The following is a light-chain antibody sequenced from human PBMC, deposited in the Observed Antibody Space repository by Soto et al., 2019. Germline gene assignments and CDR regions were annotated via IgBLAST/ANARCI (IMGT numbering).Light chain of an antibody. J-gene: IGKJ4*01. CDR2: AAS. CDR1: QSISSY. Sequence: DIQMTQSPSSLSASVGDRVTITCRASQSISSYLNWYQQKPGKAPKLLIYAASRLQSGVPSRFRGSGSGTDFTLTISSLPPEDFATYDCQQYYRTPLTFGGGTKVEIK. CDR3: QQYYRTPLT. V-gene: IGKV1-39*01.